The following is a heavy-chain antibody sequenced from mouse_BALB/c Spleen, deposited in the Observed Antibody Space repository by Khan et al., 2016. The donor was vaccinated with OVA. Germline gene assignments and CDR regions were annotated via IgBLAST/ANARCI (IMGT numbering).Heavy chain of an antibody. CDR1: GYSITSDYA. D-gene: IGHD1-2*01. V-gene: IGHV3-2*02. CDR3: ARGVRLTY. CDR2: ISYSGST. J-gene: IGHJ3*01. Sequence: EVQLQESGPGLVKPSQSLSLTCTVTGYSITSDYAWNWIRQFPGNKLEWMGYISYSGSTSYNPSLKSRISITRDTSKNQFFLRLNSVTTEDTATYYCARGVRLTYWGQGTLVTVSA.